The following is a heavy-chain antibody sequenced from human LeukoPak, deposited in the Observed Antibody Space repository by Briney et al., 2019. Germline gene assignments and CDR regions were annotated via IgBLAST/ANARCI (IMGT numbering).Heavy chain of an antibody. CDR1: GGSFSGYY. CDR3: ARGRSYGSGRYWFDP. J-gene: IGHJ5*02. CDR2: INHSGST. D-gene: IGHD3-10*01. V-gene: IGHV4-34*01. Sequence: SETLSLTCAVYGGSFSGYYWSWIRQPPGKGLEWSGEINHSGSTNYNPSLKSRVTTSVDRSKNQFSLKLSSVTAADTAVYYCARGRSYGSGRYWFDPWGQGTLVTVSS.